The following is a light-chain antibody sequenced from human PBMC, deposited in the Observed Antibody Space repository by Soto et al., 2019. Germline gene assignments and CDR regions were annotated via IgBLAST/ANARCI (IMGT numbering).Light chain of an antibody. V-gene: IGLV2-11*01. CDR3: SSYTSSSTPGVV. J-gene: IGLJ2*01. Sequence: QSALTQPRSVSGSPGQSVTISCTGTSSDVGGYNYVSWYQHNPGKAPKLMIFDVSARPSGVPDRFSGSKSANTASLTISGLQAEDEADYYCSSYTSSSTPGVVFGGGTKLTVL. CDR1: SSDVGGYNY. CDR2: DVS.